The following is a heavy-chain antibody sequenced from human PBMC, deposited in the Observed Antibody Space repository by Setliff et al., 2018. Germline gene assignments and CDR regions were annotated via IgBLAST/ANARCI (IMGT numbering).Heavy chain of an antibody. CDR2: INSDGSST. V-gene: IGHV3-74*01. CDR3: ATLSKDLNY. J-gene: IGHJ4*02. CDR1: GFTFSSYW. Sequence: GGSLRLSCAASGFTFSSYWMHWVRQAPGKGLVWVSRINSDGSSTSYADSVKGRFTISRDNAKNTLYLQMNSLTAEDTAMYYCATLSKDLNYWGQGMLVTVSS.